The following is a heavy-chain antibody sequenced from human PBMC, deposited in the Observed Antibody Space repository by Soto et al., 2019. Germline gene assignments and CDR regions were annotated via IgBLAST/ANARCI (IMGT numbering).Heavy chain of an antibody. CDR1: GFTFSNSG. J-gene: IGHJ5*02. D-gene: IGHD1-26*01. CDR2: ISYDGGHR. V-gene: IGHV3-30*18. CDR3: AKDPVEPRDPPLSNWFDP. Sequence: ESGGGVVQPGRSLRLSCAASGFTFSNSGFHWVRQAPGKGLEWVAVISYDGGHRYYTDSVNGRFTISRDNSKTTVSLQMNNLRPADTAVYYCAKDPVEPRDPPLSNWFDPWGLGTLVTVSS.